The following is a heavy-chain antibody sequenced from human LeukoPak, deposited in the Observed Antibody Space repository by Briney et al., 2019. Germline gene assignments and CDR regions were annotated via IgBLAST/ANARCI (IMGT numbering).Heavy chain of an antibody. CDR1: GYTFTSYY. J-gene: IGHJ4*02. V-gene: IGHV1-46*01. Sequence: ASVKVSCRASGYTFTSYYMHWVRQAPGQGLEWMGIINPSGGSTSYAQKFQGRVTMTRDTSTSTVYMELSSLRSEDTAVYYCARSFFGAPFDYWGQGTLVTVSS. D-gene: IGHD3-10*01. CDR3: ARSFFGAPFDY. CDR2: INPSGGST.